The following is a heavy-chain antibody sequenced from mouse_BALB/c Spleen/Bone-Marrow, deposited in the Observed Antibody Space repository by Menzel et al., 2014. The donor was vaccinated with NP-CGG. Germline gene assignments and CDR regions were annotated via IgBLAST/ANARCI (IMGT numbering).Heavy chain of an antibody. CDR1: GYTFTSYC. CDR2: INPSNGGT. CDR3: TRSYYGNYFDV. V-gene: IGHV1S81*02. J-gene: IGHJ1*01. D-gene: IGHD2-1*01. Sequence: VKLVESGAELVKPGASVKLSCKASGYTFTSYCMYWVKQRPGQGLEWIGEINPSNGGTNFNEKFKSKATLTVDKSSSTAYMQLSSLTSEDSAVYYCTRSYYGNYFDVWGAGTTVTVSS.